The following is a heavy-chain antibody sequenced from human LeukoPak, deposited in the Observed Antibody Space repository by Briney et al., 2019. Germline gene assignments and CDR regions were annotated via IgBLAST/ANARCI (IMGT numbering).Heavy chain of an antibody. J-gene: IGHJ6*03. CDR3: ARDKGLLWFGEFAGYMDV. CDR1: GFTFSSYS. V-gene: IGHV3-21*01. Sequence: KAGGSLRLSCAASGFTFSSYSMNWVRQAPGKGLEWVSSISSSSSYIYYADSVKGRFTISRDNAKNSLYLQMNSLRAKDTAVYYCARDKGLLWFGEFAGYMDVWGKGTTVTISS. D-gene: IGHD3-10*01. CDR2: ISSSSSYI.